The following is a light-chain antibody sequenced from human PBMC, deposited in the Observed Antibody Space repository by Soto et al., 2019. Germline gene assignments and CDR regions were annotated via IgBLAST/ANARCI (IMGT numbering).Light chain of an antibody. CDR2: RAS. V-gene: IGKV1-5*03. CDR1: QDIGTW. J-gene: IGKJ1*01. Sequence: DIQMTQSPSTLSASVGDRVTITCRASQDIGTWLAWYQQKPEKAPKVLIYRASHLESGVPSRFSASGSGTEFSLTINSLQADDFATYYCQQYHIYSWTFGQGTNVDIK. CDR3: QQYHIYSWT.